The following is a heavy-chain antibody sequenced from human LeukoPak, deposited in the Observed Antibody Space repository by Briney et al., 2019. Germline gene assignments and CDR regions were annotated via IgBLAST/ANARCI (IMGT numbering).Heavy chain of an antibody. V-gene: IGHV1-8*02. D-gene: IGHD3-10*01. J-gene: IGHJ6*02. CDR3: ARGGWVKDASGALFGMDV. Sequence: ASVKVSCKASGYTFSSYDINWVRQATGQGLEWMGRMNPNSGNTNYAQKFQGRVTMTRSTSTSTAYLELSSLRSDDTAVYYSARGGWVKDASGALFGMDVWGQGTTVTVSS. CDR1: GYTFSSYD. CDR2: MNPNSGNT.